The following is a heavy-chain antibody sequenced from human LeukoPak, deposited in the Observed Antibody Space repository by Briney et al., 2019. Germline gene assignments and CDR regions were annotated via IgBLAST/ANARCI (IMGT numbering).Heavy chain of an antibody. CDR2: ISCYNGDT. J-gene: IGHJ4*02. CDR3: VRDPTNTSGRYAYFDY. V-gene: IGHV1-18*01. CDR1: GYTFTHHG. Sequence: ASVKVSCKASGYTFTHHGISWVRQAPGQGLEWMGWISCYNGDTNYAQNLQGSVTMSTDSSTNTAYMELTGLRSDDTAVYYCVRDPTNTSGRYAYFDYWGQGTLVTVSS. D-gene: IGHD6-19*01.